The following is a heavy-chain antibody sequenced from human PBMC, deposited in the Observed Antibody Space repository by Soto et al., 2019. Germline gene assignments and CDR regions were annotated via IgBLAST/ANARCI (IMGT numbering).Heavy chain of an antibody. V-gene: IGHV4-39*01. CDR1: GDSISSSNYF. CDR3: VRHKRSSWYSDY. Sequence: SETLSLTCTVSGDSISSSNYFWGWIRQPPGKGLEWIGSTHYSGTAYFSPSLKSRVTISVDTSKNQLSLKLSSVTAADTAMYFCVRHKRSSWYSDYWGQGTLVTVSS. J-gene: IGHJ4*02. CDR2: THYSGTA. D-gene: IGHD6-13*01.